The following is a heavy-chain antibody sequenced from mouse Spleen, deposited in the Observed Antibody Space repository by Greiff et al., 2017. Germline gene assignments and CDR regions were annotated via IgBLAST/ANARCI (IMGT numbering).Heavy chain of an antibody. V-gene: IGHV1S132*01. CDR3: ARGDWADY. Sequence: LVGPGASVKLSCKTSGYIFTSYWIHWIKQRSGQGLEWIARIYPGTGTTYYNEKFKDKATLTADKSSNTVYMQLSSLKSEDSAVYFCARGDWADYWGQGTTLTVSS. CDR1: GYIFTSYW. CDR2: IYPGTGTT. D-gene: IGHD4-1*01. J-gene: IGHJ2*01.